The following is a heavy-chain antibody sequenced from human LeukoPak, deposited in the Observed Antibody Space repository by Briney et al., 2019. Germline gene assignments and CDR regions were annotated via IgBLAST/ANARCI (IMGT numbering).Heavy chain of an antibody. CDR1: GFTFSNYW. J-gene: IGHJ4*02. D-gene: IGHD3-10*01. CDR3: ARALSNTVRGVGDY. Sequence: GGSLRLSCAASGFTFSNYWMNWVRQVPGKGLMWVSRMSGDGSSTNYADSVKGRFTISRDNAKNTLYLQMNSLRVEDTAVYYCARALSNTVRGVGDYWGQGTLVTVSS. V-gene: IGHV3-74*01. CDR2: MSGDGSST.